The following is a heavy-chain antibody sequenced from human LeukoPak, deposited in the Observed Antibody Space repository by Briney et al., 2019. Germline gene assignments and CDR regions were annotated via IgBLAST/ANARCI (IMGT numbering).Heavy chain of an antibody. CDR2: IWYDGSNK. J-gene: IGHJ4*02. CDR3: ARGGYCSGGSCYKFFDY. Sequence: GRSLRLSCAASGFTFSSYGMHWVRQAPGKGLEWVAVIWYDGSNKYYADSVKGRFTISRDNSKNTLYLQMNGLRAEDTAVYYCARGGYCSGGSCYKFFDYWGQGTLVTVSS. CDR1: GFTFSSYG. V-gene: IGHV3-33*01. D-gene: IGHD2-15*01.